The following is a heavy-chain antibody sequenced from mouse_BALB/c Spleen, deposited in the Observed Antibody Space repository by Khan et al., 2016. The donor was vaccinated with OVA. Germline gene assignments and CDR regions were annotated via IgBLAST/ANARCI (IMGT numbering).Heavy chain of an antibody. V-gene: IGHV5-17*02. CDR3: ATSCCYGYYFDY. Sequence: EVQLVESGGGLVQPGGSRKLSCAASGFTFTSYGMHWIRQAPEKGLEWVAYISSDSNTIYYADTVKGRFTISRDNPKNTLFLQMTSLRSGDTAMYSYATSCCYGYYFDYWGQGTTLTVSS. CDR1: GFTFTSYG. D-gene: IGHD1-1*01. CDR2: ISSDSNTI. J-gene: IGHJ2*01.